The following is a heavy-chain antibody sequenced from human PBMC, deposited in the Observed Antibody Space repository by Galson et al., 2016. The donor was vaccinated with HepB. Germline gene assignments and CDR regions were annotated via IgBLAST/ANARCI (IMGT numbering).Heavy chain of an antibody. CDR2: IKDDGSEK. CDR1: GFPFSNYW. V-gene: IGHV3-7*01. Sequence: LRLSCAASGFPFSNYWMSWVRQGPGKGLEWVGNIKDDGSEKNYVESVKGRFTISRDNAKNSLYLQMNSLRVEDTAVYYCTRDFGYSNYDWGQGTLVTVSS. J-gene: IGHJ4*02. CDR3: TRDFGYSNYD. D-gene: IGHD6-13*01.